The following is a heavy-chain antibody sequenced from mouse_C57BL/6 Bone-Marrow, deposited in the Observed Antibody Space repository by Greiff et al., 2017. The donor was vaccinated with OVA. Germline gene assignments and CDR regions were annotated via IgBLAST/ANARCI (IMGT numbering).Heavy chain of an antibody. V-gene: IGHV1-67*01. CDR2: ISTYYGDA. D-gene: IGHD2-4*01. Sequence: QVQLQQSGPELVRPGVSMKISCKGSGYTFTDYAMHWVKQSYAKSLEWIGVISTYYGDASYNQKFKDKATMTVDKSSSTAYMQLSSLTSEDSAVYYCARGGLYDYDVRAMDYWGQGTSVTVSS. CDR1: GYTFTDYA. J-gene: IGHJ4*01. CDR3: ARGGLYDYDVRAMDY.